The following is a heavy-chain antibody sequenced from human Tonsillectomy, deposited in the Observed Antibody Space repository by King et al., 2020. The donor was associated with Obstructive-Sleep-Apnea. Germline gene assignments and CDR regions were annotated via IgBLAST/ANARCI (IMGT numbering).Heavy chain of an antibody. D-gene: IGHD5-24*01. CDR3: ARDLGGGEMATKDAYDI. V-gene: IGHV1-46*01. J-gene: IGHJ3*02. CDR2: INPSGGST. Sequence: QLVQSGAEVKKPGASVKVSCKASGYTFTRYYIHWVRQAPGQGLGWMGVINPSGGSTSYAQKFQGRVTMTRDTSTSTVYMELSRLRSEDTAVYYCARDLGGGEMATKDAYDIWGQGTMVTVSS. CDR1: GYTFTRYY.